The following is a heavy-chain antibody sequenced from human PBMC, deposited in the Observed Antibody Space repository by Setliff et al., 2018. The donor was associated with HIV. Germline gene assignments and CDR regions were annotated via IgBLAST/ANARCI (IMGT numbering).Heavy chain of an antibody. D-gene: IGHD3-10*01. CDR3: ARNTRAGDFDY. J-gene: IGHJ4*02. V-gene: IGHV4-39*01. CDR1: AGSIRSSTYY. Sequence: NPSETLSLTCTVSAGSIRSSTYYWAWIRQPPGKGLEWIGTIYYSGSTYYNPSLKSRATISVDTSKNQFSLRLTSVTAADTAVYYCARNTRAGDFDYWGQGTLVTVSS. CDR2: IYYSGST.